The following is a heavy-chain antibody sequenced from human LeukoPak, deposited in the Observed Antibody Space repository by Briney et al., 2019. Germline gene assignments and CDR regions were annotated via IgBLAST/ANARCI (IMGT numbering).Heavy chain of an antibody. Sequence: GGSLRLSCAASGFTFSSYAMSWVRQAPGKGLEWVSAISGSGGSTYYADSVKGRSTISRDNSKNTLYLQMNSLRAEDTAVYYCAKAISIAVAGTWFDPWGQGTLVTVSS. V-gene: IGHV3-23*01. D-gene: IGHD6-19*01. CDR1: GFTFSSYA. J-gene: IGHJ5*02. CDR2: ISGSGGST. CDR3: AKAISIAVAGTWFDP.